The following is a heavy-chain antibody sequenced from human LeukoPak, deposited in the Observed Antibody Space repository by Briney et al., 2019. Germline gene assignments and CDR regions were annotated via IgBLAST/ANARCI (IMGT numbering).Heavy chain of an antibody. D-gene: IGHD3-10*01. J-gene: IGHJ4*02. CDR1: GGSFSSSDYY. CDR2: INHSGST. Sequence: SETLSLTCTVSGGSFSSSDYYWSWIRQPPGKGLEWIGEINHSGSTNYNPSLKSRVTISVDTSKNQFSLKLSSVTAADTAVYYCARSYSGTVDYWGQGTLVTVSS. CDR3: ARSYSGTVDY. V-gene: IGHV4-34*01.